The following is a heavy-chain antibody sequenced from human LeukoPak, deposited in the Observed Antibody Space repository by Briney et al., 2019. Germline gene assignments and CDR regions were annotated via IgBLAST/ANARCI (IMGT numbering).Heavy chain of an antibody. CDR3: AKDRFGGVGATYFDY. Sequence: HAGGSLRLSCAASGFTFSSYGMHWVRQAPGKGLEWVAVISYDGSNKYYADSVKGRFTISRDNSKNTLYLQMNSLRAEDTAVYYCAKDRFGGVGATYFDYWGQGILVTVSS. D-gene: IGHD1-26*01. CDR2: ISYDGSNK. V-gene: IGHV3-30*18. CDR1: GFTFSSYG. J-gene: IGHJ4*02.